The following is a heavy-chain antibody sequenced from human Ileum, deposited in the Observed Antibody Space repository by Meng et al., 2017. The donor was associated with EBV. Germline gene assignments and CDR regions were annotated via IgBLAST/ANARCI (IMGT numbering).Heavy chain of an antibody. CDR3: ARVEVGITSGDY. J-gene: IGHJ4*02. Sequence: QAKLVQSGGEGKKPGASVKVSCKASGYTFTNYGITWVRQAPGQGLEWMGWISAYNGNTNYAQTLQGRVTMTTDTSTSTAYMELGSLRSDDTAVYYCARVEVGITSGDYWGQGTLVTVSS. D-gene: IGHD1-26*01. CDR1: GYTFTNYG. CDR2: ISAYNGNT. V-gene: IGHV1-18*01.